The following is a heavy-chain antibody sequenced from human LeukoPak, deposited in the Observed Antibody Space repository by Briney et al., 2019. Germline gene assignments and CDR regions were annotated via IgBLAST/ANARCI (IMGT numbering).Heavy chain of an antibody. J-gene: IGHJ4*02. Sequence: GGSLRLSCAASGFTFSSYAMNWVRQAPGKGLEWVSSINTSGGSTYYADSVKGRFTISRDNSKSTLYLQMNSLRAADTALYYCAKPAKTDYADYWGQGTLVTVSS. D-gene: IGHD1-14*01. CDR3: AKPAKTDYADY. V-gene: IGHV3-23*01. CDR1: GFTFSSYA. CDR2: INTSGGST.